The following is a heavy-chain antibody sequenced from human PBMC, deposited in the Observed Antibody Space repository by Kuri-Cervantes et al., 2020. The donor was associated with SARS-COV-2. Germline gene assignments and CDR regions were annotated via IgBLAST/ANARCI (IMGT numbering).Heavy chain of an antibody. D-gene: IGHD3-16*01. CDR2: INDIGST. CDR3: ARGPWRSEQVGPPYYYYLDV. V-gene: IGHV4-34*01. CDR1: GGPFNGYY. J-gene: IGHJ6*03. Sequence: SETLSLTCTVYGGPFNGYYWSWLRQPPGKGLEWIGEINDIGSTNYNPSLESRVTISVDTSKNQFSLNLSSVTAGDTALYYCARGPWRSEQVGPPYYYYLDVWGKGTTVTVSS.